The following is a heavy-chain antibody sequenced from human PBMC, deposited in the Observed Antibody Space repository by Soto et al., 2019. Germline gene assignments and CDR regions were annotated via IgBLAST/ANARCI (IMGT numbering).Heavy chain of an antibody. D-gene: IGHD3-22*01. CDR2: LSASGGST. Sequence: EVQLLESGGGLVQPGGSLRLSFAASGFTFSTYGMSWVRQAPGKGLEWISGLSASGGSTYADSVKGRFTISRDNSKNTLYLQMNSLRVEDTAIYYCAKDSGYDSTDWGQGTLVTVSS. CDR1: GFTFSTYG. J-gene: IGHJ4*02. V-gene: IGHV3-23*01. CDR3: AKDSGYDSTD.